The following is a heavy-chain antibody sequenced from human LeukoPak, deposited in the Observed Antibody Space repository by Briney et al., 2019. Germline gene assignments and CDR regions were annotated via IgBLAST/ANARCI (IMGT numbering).Heavy chain of an antibody. CDR3: ATGRLRGPLDY. Sequence: GGSLRLSCVASDFTFDFYWMTWVRQAPGKGLEWVSIISGGGDTYYADSVKGRFTISRDIFKNTLYLQMNSLRADDTAVYYCATGRLRGPLDYWGQGTLVTVSS. D-gene: IGHD4-17*01. V-gene: IGHV3-53*01. J-gene: IGHJ4*02. CDR1: DFTFDFYW. CDR2: ISGGGDT.